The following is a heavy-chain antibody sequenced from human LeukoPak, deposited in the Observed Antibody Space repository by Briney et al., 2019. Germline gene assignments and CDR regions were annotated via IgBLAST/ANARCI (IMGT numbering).Heavy chain of an antibody. D-gene: IGHD3-22*01. CDR1: GGSISSYY. Sequence: SQTLSLTCTVSGGSISSYYWSWIRQPPGKGLEWIGYIYYSGSTNYNPSLKSRVTISVDTSKNQFSLKLSSVTAADTAVYYCARDKFLFRSSGYYYYYGMDVWGQGTTVTVSS. CDR2: IYYSGST. V-gene: IGHV4-59*01. J-gene: IGHJ6*02. CDR3: ARDKFLFRSSGYYYYYGMDV.